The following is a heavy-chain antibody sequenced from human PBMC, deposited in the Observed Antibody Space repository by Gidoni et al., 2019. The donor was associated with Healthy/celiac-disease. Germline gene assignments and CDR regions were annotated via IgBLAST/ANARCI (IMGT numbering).Heavy chain of an antibody. J-gene: IGHJ4*02. CDR2: INAGNGNT. V-gene: IGHV1-3*01. D-gene: IGHD3-22*01. CDR1: GYTFTSYA. Sequence: QVQLVQSGAEVKKPGASVKVSCKASGYTFTSYAMHWVRQAPGQRLEWMGWINAGNGNTKYSQKFQGRVTITRDTSASTAYMELSSLRSEDTAVYYCARESRRRGYDSSGYSFGYWGQGTLVTVSS. CDR3: ARESRRRGYDSSGYSFGY.